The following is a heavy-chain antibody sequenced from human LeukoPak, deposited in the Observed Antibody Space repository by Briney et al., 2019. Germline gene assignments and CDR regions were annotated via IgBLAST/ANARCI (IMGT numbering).Heavy chain of an antibody. CDR1: GVSISSRNW. CDR2: IYHSGST. Sequence: SETLSLTCAVSGVSISSRNWWNWVRQPPGKGLEWIREIYHSGSTHYNPSLKSRVTISVDKSKNQFSLNLSSVTAADTAMYYCASLYYYDSSGLSTDSVHLWGQGTMVSVSS. CDR3: ASLYYYDSSGLSTDSVHL. D-gene: IGHD3-22*01. J-gene: IGHJ3*01. V-gene: IGHV4-4*02.